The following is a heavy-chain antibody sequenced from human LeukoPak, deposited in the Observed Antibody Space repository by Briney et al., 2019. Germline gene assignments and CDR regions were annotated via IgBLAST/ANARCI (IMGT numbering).Heavy chain of an antibody. CDR2: VYYSGST. J-gene: IGHJ4*02. D-gene: IGHD2-21*01. CDR3: ARSTWLFDT. V-gene: IGHV4-59*01. Sequence: PSETLSLTCTVSGGSISPYYWSWIRQPPGKGLEYIGYVYYSGSTNYNPSLKSRVTISLDTSKNQFSLKLSSVTAADTAVYYCARSTWLFDTWGQGILVTVSS. CDR1: GGSISPYY.